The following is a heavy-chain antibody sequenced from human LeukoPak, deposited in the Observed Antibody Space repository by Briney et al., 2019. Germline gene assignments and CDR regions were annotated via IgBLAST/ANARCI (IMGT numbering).Heavy chain of an antibody. Sequence: GGSLRLSCAASGFTFSSYAMSWVRQAPGKGLEWVSAISGSGGSTYYADCVKGRFTISRDNSKNTLYLQMNSLRAEDTAVYYCAKARYGDYVAPVGGPFDYWGQGTLVTVSS. D-gene: IGHD4-17*01. J-gene: IGHJ4*02. CDR3: AKARYGDYVAPVGGPFDY. V-gene: IGHV3-23*01. CDR1: GFTFSSYA. CDR2: ISGSGGST.